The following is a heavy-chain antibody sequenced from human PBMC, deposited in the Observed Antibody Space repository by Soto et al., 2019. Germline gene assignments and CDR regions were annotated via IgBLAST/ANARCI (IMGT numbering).Heavy chain of an antibody. Sequence: AGGSLRLSCTASGFTLSSFEMNLVRQAPGKGLEWVSYISSSVTSTHYADSVKGRFTISRDNAKESLYLQMNSLRPEDTAVYYCAREAMPAGRGDVFDIWGQGTMVTVSS. CDR3: AREAMPAGRGDVFDI. CDR2: ISSSVTST. J-gene: IGHJ3*02. D-gene: IGHD6-13*01. CDR1: GFTLSSFE. V-gene: IGHV3-48*03.